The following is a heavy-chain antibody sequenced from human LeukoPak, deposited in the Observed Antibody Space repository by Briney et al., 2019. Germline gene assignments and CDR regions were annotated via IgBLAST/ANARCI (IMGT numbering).Heavy chain of an antibody. D-gene: IGHD6-13*01. Sequence: GGSLRLSCAASGFTFSGSAMHWVRQASGKGLEWVGRIRSKANSYATAYAASVKGRFTISRDDSKNTAYLQMNSLKTEITAVYYCTRAQYSSSWYDSFDIWGQGTMVTVSS. CDR1: GFTFSGSA. V-gene: IGHV3-73*01. CDR2: IRSKANSYAT. J-gene: IGHJ3*02. CDR3: TRAQYSSSWYDSFDI.